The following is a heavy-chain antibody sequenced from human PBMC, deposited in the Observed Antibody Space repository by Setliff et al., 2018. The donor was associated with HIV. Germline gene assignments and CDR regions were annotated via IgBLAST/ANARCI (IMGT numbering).Heavy chain of an antibody. D-gene: IGHD3-22*01. Sequence: SETLSPTCSVSGGSISSSAYYWGWIRLPPGKGLEWIGSTYYSGSTYYNPSLKSRVTISVDTSKNQFSLKLSYVTAADAAVYYCASRVYYYDSSGYLREEGFDPWGQGTLVTVSS. V-gene: IGHV4-39*01. J-gene: IGHJ5*02. CDR2: TYYSGST. CDR1: GGSISSSAYY. CDR3: ASRVYYYDSSGYLREEGFDP.